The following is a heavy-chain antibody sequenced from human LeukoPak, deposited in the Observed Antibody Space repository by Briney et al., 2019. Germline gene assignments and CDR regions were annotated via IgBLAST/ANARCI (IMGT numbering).Heavy chain of an antibody. Sequence: GESLKISCQGSGYSFTSYWIGWVRQMPGEGLEWVGNIHPGDSDIRYSPSFQGQVTISADKSINTAYLQWSSLKASDSAMYYCARHGPSTASSYNWFGPWGQGTLVTVSS. CDR1: GYSFTSYW. J-gene: IGHJ5*02. D-gene: IGHD6-6*01. V-gene: IGHV5-51*01. CDR3: ARHGPSTASSYNWFGP. CDR2: IHPGDSDI.